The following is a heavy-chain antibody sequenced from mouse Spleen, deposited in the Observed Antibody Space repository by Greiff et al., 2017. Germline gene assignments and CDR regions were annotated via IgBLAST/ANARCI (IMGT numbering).Heavy chain of an antibody. CDR3: ARGLYYDYEGFAY. V-gene: IGHV1-54*01. CDR2: INPGSGGT. D-gene: IGHD2-4*01. Sequence: VQLQQSGAELVRPGTSVKVSCKASGYAFTNYLIEWVKQRPGQGLEWIGVINPGSGGTNYNEKFKGKATLTADKSSSTAYMQLSSLTSEDSAVYFCARGLYYDYEGFAYWGQGTLVTVSA. CDR1: GYAFTNYL. J-gene: IGHJ3*01.